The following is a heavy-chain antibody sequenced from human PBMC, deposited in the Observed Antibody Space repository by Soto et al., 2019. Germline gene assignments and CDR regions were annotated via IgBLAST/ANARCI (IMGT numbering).Heavy chain of an antibody. J-gene: IGHJ6*03. D-gene: IGHD3-10*01. V-gene: IGHV4-39*01. Sequence: SETLSLTCTVSGGSISSSSYYWGWIRQPPGKGLEWIGSIYYSGSTYYNPSLKSRVTISVDTSKNQFSLKLSSVTAADTAVYYCARHAGSPGYYYYMDVWGKGTTVTVSS. CDR3: ARHAGSPGYYYYMDV. CDR2: IYYSGST. CDR1: GGSISSSSYY.